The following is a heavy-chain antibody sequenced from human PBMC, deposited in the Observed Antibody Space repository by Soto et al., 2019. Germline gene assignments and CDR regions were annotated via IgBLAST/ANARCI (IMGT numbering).Heavy chain of an antibody. V-gene: IGHV4-39*01. CDR3: ASSSPFHY. Sequence: PSETLSLTCSVSSASLSSSTYYWSWIRQPPGRGPEWIGSIYYSGNTYYKPSLKSRVSISIDTSRNQFSLKLTSVTAADTGVYYCASSSPFHYWGPGIVVTVSS. J-gene: IGHJ4*02. D-gene: IGHD6-6*01. CDR1: SASLSSSTYY. CDR2: IYYSGNT.